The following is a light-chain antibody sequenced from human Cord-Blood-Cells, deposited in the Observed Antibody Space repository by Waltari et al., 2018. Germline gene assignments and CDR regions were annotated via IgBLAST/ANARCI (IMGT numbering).Light chain of an antibody. J-gene: IGKJ2*01. CDR2: WAS. CDR3: QQYYSTPPT. CDR1: QSVLYSSNNKNY. Sequence: IVMTQCPDSLAVSLGERATINCKSSQSVLYSSNNKNYLAWYQQKPGQPPKLLIYWASTRESGVPDRFSGSGSGTDFTLTISSLQAEDVAVYYCQQYYSTPPTFGQGTKLEIK. V-gene: IGKV4-1*01.